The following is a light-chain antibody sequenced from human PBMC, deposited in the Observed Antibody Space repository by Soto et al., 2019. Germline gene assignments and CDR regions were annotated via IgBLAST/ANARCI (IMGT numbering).Light chain of an antibody. V-gene: IGLV2-14*01. CDR3: SSYTSSSTLEVV. CDR2: DVS. Sequence: QSALTQPASVSGSPGQSITISCTGTSSDVGEYNFVSWYQPHPDKAPRLIIYDVSTRPSGVSDRFSGSKSGNTASLTISGLQTEDEADYYCSSYTSSSTLEVVFGGGTTVTVL. CDR1: SSDVGEYNF. J-gene: IGLJ2*01.